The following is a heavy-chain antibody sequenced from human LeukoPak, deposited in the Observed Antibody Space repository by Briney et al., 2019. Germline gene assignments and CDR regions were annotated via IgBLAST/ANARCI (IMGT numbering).Heavy chain of an antibody. CDR1: RGSFSGYY. V-gene: IGHV4-34*01. CDR2: INHSGST. D-gene: IGHD5-18*01. J-gene: IGHJ4*02. CDR3: ARARHGYIYGYRPNELGHFFDY. Sequence: PSETLSLTCDVYRGSFSGYYWNWIRQPPGKGLEWIGEINHSGSTNYNPSLKSRVTISLDTSKNQFSLKLSSVTAADTAVYYCARARHGYIYGYRPNELGHFFDYWGQGTLVTVSS.